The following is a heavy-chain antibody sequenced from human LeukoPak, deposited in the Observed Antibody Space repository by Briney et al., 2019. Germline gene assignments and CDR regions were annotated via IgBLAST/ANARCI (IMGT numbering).Heavy chain of an antibody. J-gene: IGHJ6*03. D-gene: IGHD3-10*01. Sequence: SETLSLTCTVSGGSISSSCYYWGWIRQPPGRGLEWFRIIYYSGTTYYNPSLKSRVTISVNTSKNQFSLKLSSVTAADTAVYYCARVVGYGSGSYYNVYYYYYMDVWGKGTTVTISS. CDR1: GGSISSSCYY. CDR2: IYYSGTT. CDR3: ARVVGYGSGSYYNVYYYYYMDV. V-gene: IGHV4-39*01.